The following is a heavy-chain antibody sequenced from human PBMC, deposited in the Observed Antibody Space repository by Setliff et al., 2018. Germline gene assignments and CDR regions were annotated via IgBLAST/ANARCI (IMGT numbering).Heavy chain of an antibody. Sequence: ASVKVSCKASGYTFTESIVSWVRQAPGQGLEWLGWIGVYSGNTYTAQRFQGRVTMTTDTSTNMAYLELRGLRSDDTAVYYCLRLVRYCSRTSCQRTSGDEVWGRGTLVTVSS. V-gene: IGHV1-18*01. CDR1: GYTFTESI. D-gene: IGHD2-8*01. J-gene: IGHJ4*02. CDR2: IGVYSGNT. CDR3: LRLVRYCSRTSCQRTSGDEV.